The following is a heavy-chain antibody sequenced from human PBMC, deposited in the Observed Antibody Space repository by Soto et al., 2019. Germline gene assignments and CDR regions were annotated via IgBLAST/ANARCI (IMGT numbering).Heavy chain of an antibody. CDR2: ISGSGGST. CDR1: GFTFSSYA. D-gene: IGHD3-22*01. CDR3: AKGEGYYYDSSGYAFDI. Sequence: PGGSLRLSCAASGFTFSSYAMSWVRQAPGKGLEWVSAISGSGGSTYYADSVKGRFTISRDNSKNTLYLQMNSLRAEDTAVYYCAKGEGYYYDSSGYAFDIWGQGTMVTVS. V-gene: IGHV3-23*01. J-gene: IGHJ3*02.